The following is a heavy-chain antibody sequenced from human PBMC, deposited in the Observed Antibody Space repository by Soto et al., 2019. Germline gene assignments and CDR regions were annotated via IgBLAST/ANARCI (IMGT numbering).Heavy chain of an antibody. V-gene: IGHV4-30-4*01. D-gene: IGHD3-3*01. J-gene: IGHJ4*02. CDR2: IYYSGST. CDR3: ARGSWDFGVVLSY. Sequence: SETLSLTCTVSGVSISSGDYYWSWIRQPPGKGLEWIGYIYYSGSTYYNPSLKSRVTISVDTSKYQFSLKLSSVTAADTAVYYCARGSWDFGVVLSYWGQGTLVTVSS. CDR1: GVSISSGDYY.